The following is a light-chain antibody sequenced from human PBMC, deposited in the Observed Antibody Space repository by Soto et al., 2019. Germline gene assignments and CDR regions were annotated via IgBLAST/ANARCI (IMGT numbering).Light chain of an antibody. Sequence: DIQMTQSPSSLSASVGDSVTLACRASQSINKDLSWYQQQPGKAPQLLIYGASNLHSGVPTRFSGSGAGTYFTLTISSLQHDDFATYYCQQTSSIPATFGRGTKVEV. CDR1: QSINKD. V-gene: IGKV1-39*01. J-gene: IGKJ1*01. CDR2: GAS. CDR3: QQTSSIPAT.